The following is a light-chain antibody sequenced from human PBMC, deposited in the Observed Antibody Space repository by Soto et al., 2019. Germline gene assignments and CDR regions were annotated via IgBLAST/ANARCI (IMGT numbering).Light chain of an antibody. V-gene: IGKV3D-20*01. CDR1: QSVANNY. J-gene: IGKJ5*01. Sequence: EIVLTQSPATLSLSPGQRATLSCGASQSVANNYLAWHQQKPGLAPRLLIYAASTRATGTPDRFSGSGSGTDFTLTISRLEPEDFAVYYCQQYGNSPITFGQGTRLDIK. CDR2: AAS. CDR3: QQYGNSPIT.